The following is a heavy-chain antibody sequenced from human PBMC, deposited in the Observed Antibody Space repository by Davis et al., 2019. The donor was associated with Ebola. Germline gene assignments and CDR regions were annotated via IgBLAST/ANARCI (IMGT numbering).Heavy chain of an antibody. CDR3: ARGRPWLWVATPVRFDS. CDR2: VIPMFGTS. D-gene: IGHD5-12*01. J-gene: IGHJ4*02. CDR1: GGTFGSYA. V-gene: IGHV1-69*13. Sequence: AASVKVSCKASGGTFGSYAISWVRQAPGQGLEWMGGVIPMFGTSKYAQKFQDRVTITADESTNTAYMELSSLSSDDTAVYYCARGRPWLWVATPVRFDSWGLGTLVIVSS.